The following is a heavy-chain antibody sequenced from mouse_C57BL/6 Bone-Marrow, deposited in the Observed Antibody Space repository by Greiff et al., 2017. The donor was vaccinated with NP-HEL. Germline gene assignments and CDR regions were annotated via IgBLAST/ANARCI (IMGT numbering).Heavy chain of an antibody. V-gene: IGHV3-6*01. CDR2: ISYDGSN. Sequence: EVQLQESGPGLVKPSPSLSLTCSVTGYSITSGYYWNWIRQFPGNKLEWMGYISYDGSNNYNPSLKNRISITRDTSKNQFFLKLNSVTTEDTATYYCARHYFDYWGQGTTLTVSS. CDR1: GYSITSGYY. J-gene: IGHJ2*01. CDR3: ARHYFDY.